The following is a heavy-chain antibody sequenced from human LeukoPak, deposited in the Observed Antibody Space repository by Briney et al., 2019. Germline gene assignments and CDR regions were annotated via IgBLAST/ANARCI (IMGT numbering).Heavy chain of an antibody. J-gene: IGHJ4*02. D-gene: IGHD4-23*01. CDR2: INPNSGGT. V-gene: IGHV1-2*02. Sequence: GASVKVSCKASGYTFTGYYMHWVRQAPGQGLEWMGWINPNSGGTNYVQKFQGRVTMTRDTSISTAYMELSRLGSDDTAVYYCARATPLEPPDPKPLRWYDDYWGQGTLVTVSS. CDR3: ARATPLEPPDPKPLRWYDDY. CDR1: GYTFTGYY.